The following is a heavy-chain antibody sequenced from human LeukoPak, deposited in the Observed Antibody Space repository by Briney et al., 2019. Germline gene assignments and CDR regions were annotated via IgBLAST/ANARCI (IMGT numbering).Heavy chain of an antibody. V-gene: IGHV3-23*01. CDR3: ARWGVGWLQFSDAFDI. D-gene: IGHD5-24*01. J-gene: IGHJ3*02. Sequence: GGSLRLSCAASGFTFSSYAMTWVRQAPGKGLEWVSGISGSGGNTYYTDSVRGRLSISRDNSKNTLYLQVNSLRAEDTAVYYCARWGVGWLQFSDAFDIWGQGTMVTVSS. CDR1: GFTFSSYA. CDR2: ISGSGGNT.